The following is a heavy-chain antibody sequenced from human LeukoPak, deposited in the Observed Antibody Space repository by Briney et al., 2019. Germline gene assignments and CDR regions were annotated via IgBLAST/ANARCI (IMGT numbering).Heavy chain of an antibody. Sequence: PSETLSLTCTVSGGPISSYYWSWIRQPPGKGLEWIGYIYYSGSTNYNPSLKSRVTISVDTSKNQFSLKLSSVTAADTAVYYCAKSREGYGMDVWGQGTTVTVSS. J-gene: IGHJ6*02. V-gene: IGHV4-59*08. CDR1: GGPISSYY. CDR2: IYYSGST. CDR3: AKSREGYGMDV.